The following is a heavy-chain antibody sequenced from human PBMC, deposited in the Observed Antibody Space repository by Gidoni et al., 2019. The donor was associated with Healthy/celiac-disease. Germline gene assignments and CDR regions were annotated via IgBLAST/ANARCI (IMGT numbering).Heavy chain of an antibody. D-gene: IGHD5-12*01. Sequence: EVQLLESGGGLVKPGGSLRTSGAASGFTCGSSAMSWVRQAPGKGLEWVSAISSSVGSTYYADAVTGRFTISIDNSENTLYLQMHSLRAEDTAVYYCSKDRRDGYTSPFDYWGQGTLVTVSS. J-gene: IGHJ4*02. CDR3: SKDRRDGYTSPFDY. V-gene: IGHV3-23*01. CDR1: GFTCGSSA. CDR2: ISSSVGST.